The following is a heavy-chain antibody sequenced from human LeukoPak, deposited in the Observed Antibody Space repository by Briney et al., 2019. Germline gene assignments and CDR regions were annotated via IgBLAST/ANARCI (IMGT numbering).Heavy chain of an antibody. V-gene: IGHV5-51*01. J-gene: IGHJ5*02. Sequence: GESLQISYKGSGYSFTNYWIGWVRQMPGKGVEWMGIIYPGDSDTRYSPSFQGQVTISADKSISTAYLQWSSLKASDTAMYYCARRAIAAAGSWFDPWGQGTLVTVSS. D-gene: IGHD6-13*01. CDR3: ARRAIAAAGSWFDP. CDR2: IYPGDSDT. CDR1: GYSFTNYW.